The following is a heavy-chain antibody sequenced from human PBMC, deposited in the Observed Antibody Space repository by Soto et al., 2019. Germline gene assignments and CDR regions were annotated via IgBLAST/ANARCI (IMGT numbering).Heavy chain of an antibody. J-gene: IGHJ6*02. V-gene: IGHV3-48*03. Sequence: GGSLRLSCAASGFTFSSFEMNWVRQAPGKGLEWVSYISSGGGTIYYADSVKGRFTISKDNAKNPLYLQMNSLRAEDTGVYYCARVSRIPVQGMDVWGQGTTVTVSS. CDR2: ISSGGGTI. CDR3: ARVSRIPVQGMDV. CDR1: GFTFSSFE. D-gene: IGHD1-1*01.